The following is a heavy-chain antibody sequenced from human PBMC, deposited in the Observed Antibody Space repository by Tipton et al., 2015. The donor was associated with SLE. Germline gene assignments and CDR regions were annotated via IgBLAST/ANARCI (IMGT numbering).Heavy chain of an antibody. CDR1: GGSISSGYY. J-gene: IGHJ5*02. V-gene: IGHV4-38-2*02. Sequence: TLSLTCTVSGGSISSGYYWGWIRQPPGKGLEWIGSIYHSGSTYYNPSLKSRVTISVDTSKNQFSLKLSSVTAADTAVYYCARAAGVAAAGYNWFDPWGQGTLVTVSS. CDR2: IYHSGST. CDR3: ARAAGVAAAGYNWFDP. D-gene: IGHD6-13*01.